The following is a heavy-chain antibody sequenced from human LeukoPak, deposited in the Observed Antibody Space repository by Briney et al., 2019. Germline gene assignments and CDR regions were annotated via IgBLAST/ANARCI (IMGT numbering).Heavy chain of an antibody. D-gene: IGHD6-13*01. CDR3: ARETPQQGAHYLAV. CDR1: VGSITSYY. J-gene: IGHJ6*03. V-gene: IGHV4-59*01. CDR2: IYYMVST. Sequence: SETLSLTCTVAVGSITSYYGSWIRQPPGRGLEWIGYIYYMVSTNYKSSLRRRVTISLDTSKNQFPLKLSSVTAADTAVYYCARETPQQGAHYLAVWGKGTTVTISS.